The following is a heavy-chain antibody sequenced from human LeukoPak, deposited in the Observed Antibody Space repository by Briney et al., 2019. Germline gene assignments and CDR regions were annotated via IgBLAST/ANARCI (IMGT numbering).Heavy chain of an antibody. Sequence: GGSLRLSCAASGFTFSTYAMSWVRQAPGKGLQWVSLISGSGDGAHYADSVKGRFTISRDNSKNTLYLQMNSLRAEDTALYYCSKDPNGDYIGAFDMWGPGTLVTVSS. CDR1: GFTFSTYA. D-gene: IGHD4-17*01. CDR2: ISGSGDGA. CDR3: SKDPNGDYIGAFDM. J-gene: IGHJ3*02. V-gene: IGHV3-23*01.